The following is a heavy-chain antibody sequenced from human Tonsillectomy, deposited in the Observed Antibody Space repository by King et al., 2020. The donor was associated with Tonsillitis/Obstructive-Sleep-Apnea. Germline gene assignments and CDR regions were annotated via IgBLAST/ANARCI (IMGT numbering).Heavy chain of an antibody. D-gene: IGHD1-20*01. CDR1: GFTFSNYA. J-gene: IGHJ2*01. V-gene: IGHV3-23*04. Sequence: LQLVESGGGLVQPGGSLRLSCAAYGFTFSNYAMSWVRQAPGKGLEWVSAISGSGGSTYYADSVKGRFTISRDNSKNTLCLQMNSLRADDTAVYFCAKGGAITGSSWYFDLWGRGTLVTVSS. CDR2: ISGSGGST. CDR3: AKGGAITGSSWYFDL.